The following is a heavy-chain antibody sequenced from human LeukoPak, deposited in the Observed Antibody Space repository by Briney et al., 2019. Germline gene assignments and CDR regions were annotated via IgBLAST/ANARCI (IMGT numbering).Heavy chain of an antibody. J-gene: IGHJ6*03. Sequence: SETLSLTCTVSGGYISSYYWSWIRQPPGKGLEWIGYIYTSGSTNYNPSLKSRVTISVDTSKNRFSLKLSSVTAADTAVYYCARPSGPYYYYMDVWGKGTTVTVSS. CDR3: ARPSGPYYYYMDV. V-gene: IGHV4-4*09. CDR2: IYTSGST. CDR1: GGYISSYY.